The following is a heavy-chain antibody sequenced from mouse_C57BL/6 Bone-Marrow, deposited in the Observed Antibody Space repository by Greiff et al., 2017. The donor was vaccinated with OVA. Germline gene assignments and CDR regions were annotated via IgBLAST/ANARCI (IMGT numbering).Heavy chain of an antibody. D-gene: IGHD3-1*01. V-gene: IGHV5-17*01. J-gene: IGHJ2*01. CDR3: ARRASCDEEYYMDY. Sequence: VHLQQPGAGLVKPGGSLKLSCAASGFTFTDYGMHWVRQAPEQGLEWVAYISSGSSTIYYADTVKGRFTISRDTSTNTLFLQLIRLRSEDTAMYDCARRASCDEEYYMDYWGQGTTLTVSS. CDR1: GFTFTDYG. CDR2: ISSGSSTI.